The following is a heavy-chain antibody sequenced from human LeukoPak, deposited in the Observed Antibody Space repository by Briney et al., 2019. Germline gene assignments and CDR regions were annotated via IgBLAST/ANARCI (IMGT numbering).Heavy chain of an antibody. CDR1: GYTFTSYG. J-gene: IGHJ3*02. CDR3: ARDRDYGDYLNNDAFDI. D-gene: IGHD4-17*01. Sequence: ASVKVSCKASGYTFTSYGISWVRQAPGQGLEWMGWISAYNGNTNYAQKLQGRVTMTTDTSTSTAYMELRSLRSDDTAVYYCARDRDYGDYLNNDAFDIWGQGTMVTVSS. V-gene: IGHV1-18*01. CDR2: ISAYNGNT.